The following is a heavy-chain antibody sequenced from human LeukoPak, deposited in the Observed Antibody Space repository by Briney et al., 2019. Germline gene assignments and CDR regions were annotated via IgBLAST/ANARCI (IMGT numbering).Heavy chain of an antibody. J-gene: IGHJ3*02. D-gene: IGHD6-19*01. Sequence: WASVKVSCKASGYTFINYDISWVRQAPGQGLEWMGWISAYNGNTDYAQTFQGRVTMTTDTSTSTAYMELRSLRSDDTAVYYCARDLFPIAVASAFDIWGQGTMVTVSS. CDR3: ARDLFPIAVASAFDI. V-gene: IGHV1-18*01. CDR2: ISAYNGNT. CDR1: GYTFINYD.